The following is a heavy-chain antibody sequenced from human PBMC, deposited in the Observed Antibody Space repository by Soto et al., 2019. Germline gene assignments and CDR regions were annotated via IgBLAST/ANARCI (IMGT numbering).Heavy chain of an antibody. CDR2: IIPIFGTA. Sequence: AASVKVSCKASGGTFSSYAISWVRQAPGQGLEWMGGIIPIFGTANYAQKFQGRVTITADESTSTAYMELSSLRSEDTAVYYCARDRASSGYELDPWGQGTLVTVSS. J-gene: IGHJ5*02. CDR1: GGTFSSYA. CDR3: ARDRASSGYELDP. D-gene: IGHD3-22*01. V-gene: IGHV1-69*13.